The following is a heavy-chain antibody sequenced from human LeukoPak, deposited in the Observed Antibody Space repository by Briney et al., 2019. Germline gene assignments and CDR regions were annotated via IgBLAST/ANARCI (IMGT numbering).Heavy chain of an antibody. V-gene: IGHV1-2*02. Sequence: ASVKVSCKASGYTFTGYYMHWVRQAPGQGLEWMGWINPNSGGTNYAQKFQGRVTMTRDTSISTAYMELSRLRSDDTAAYYCARDGDSSSWYSPNWFDPWGQGTLVTVSS. D-gene: IGHD6-13*01. CDR3: ARDGDSSSWYSPNWFDP. CDR2: INPNSGGT. J-gene: IGHJ5*02. CDR1: GYTFTGYY.